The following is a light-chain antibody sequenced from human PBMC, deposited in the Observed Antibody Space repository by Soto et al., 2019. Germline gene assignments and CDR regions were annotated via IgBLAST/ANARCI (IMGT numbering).Light chain of an antibody. J-gene: IGLJ1*01. V-gene: IGLV2-11*01. CDR2: DVS. CDR1: SSDVGGYNY. Sequence: QSVLTQPRSVSGSPGQSVTISCTGTSSDVGGYNYVSWYQQHPGKAPKLMIYDVSKRPSGVPDRFSGSKSGNTASLTISGLQAEDEADYYCCSYAGSYTVQVFGTGTKLTVL. CDR3: CSYAGSYTVQV.